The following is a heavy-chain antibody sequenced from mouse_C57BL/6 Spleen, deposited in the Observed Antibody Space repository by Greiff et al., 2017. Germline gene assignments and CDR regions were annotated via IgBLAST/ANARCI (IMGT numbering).Heavy chain of an antibody. J-gene: IGHJ2*01. Sequence: VQLQQSVAELVRPGASVKLSCTASGFNIKNTSMHWVKQRPEQGLEWIGRLAPANGNTKYAPKFQGKATITADTSSNTAYQQLSSLTAEDTAIYYCASSLYDGSDYWGQGTTLTVSS. CDR2: LAPANGNT. CDR3: ASSLYDGSDY. V-gene: IGHV14-3*01. CDR1: GFNIKNTS. D-gene: IGHD2-12*01.